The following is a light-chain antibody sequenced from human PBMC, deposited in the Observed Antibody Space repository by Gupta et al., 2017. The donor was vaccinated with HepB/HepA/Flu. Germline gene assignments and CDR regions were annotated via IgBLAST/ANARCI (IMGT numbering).Light chain of an antibody. V-gene: IGKV1-17*01. J-gene: IGKJ4*01. CDR2: VAS. CDR1: QDIRND. CDR3: RQHDNCPHT. Sequence: DIQMTQSPSSLSASVGDRVTITCRASQDIRNDLGWYQQKSGKAPERLIYVASSLQSGVPSGFSGSGSGTDFTLTISSLQPEDFATYYCRQHDNCPHTFGGGTKVQIK.